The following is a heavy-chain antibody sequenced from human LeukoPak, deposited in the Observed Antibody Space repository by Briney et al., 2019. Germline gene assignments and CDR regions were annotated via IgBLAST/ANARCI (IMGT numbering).Heavy chain of an antibody. CDR3: ARVDDSSGYFFVAYYYYMDV. Sequence: GGSLRLSCAASGFTFSSYEMNWVRQAPGKGLEWVSYISSSGSTIYYADSVKGRFPISRDNAKNSLYLQMNSLRAEDTAVYYCARVDDSSGYFFVAYYYYMDVWGKGTTVTVSS. J-gene: IGHJ6*03. CDR1: GFTFSSYE. D-gene: IGHD3-22*01. CDR2: ISSSGSTI. V-gene: IGHV3-48*03.